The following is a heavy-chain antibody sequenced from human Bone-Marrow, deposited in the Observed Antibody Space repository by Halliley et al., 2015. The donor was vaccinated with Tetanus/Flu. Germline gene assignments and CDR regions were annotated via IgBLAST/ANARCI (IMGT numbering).Heavy chain of an antibody. CDR3: ARQGRSAALYFDY. Sequence: LDLRGPIYPSDSAPPSMPSSQGRVTISADKSLNPASLQWSSLRASDTAIYYCARQGRSAALYFDYWGQGALVTVSS. V-gene: IGHV5-51*01. J-gene: IGHJ4*02. CDR2: IYPSDSAP.